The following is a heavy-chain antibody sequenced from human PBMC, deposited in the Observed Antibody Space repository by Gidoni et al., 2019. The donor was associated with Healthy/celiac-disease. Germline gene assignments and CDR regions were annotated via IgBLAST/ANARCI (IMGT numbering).Heavy chain of an antibody. D-gene: IGHD5-12*01. Sequence: QLQLLEYVAGLVKPSAILSLTCTVSGGPISSSSYYWGWIRQPPWKGLEWIGSSYYSGSTYYNPSLKSRVTISVDTSKNQFSLKLSSVTAADTAVYYCARGEGVATMGVNWFDPWGQGTLVTVSS. CDR1: GGPISSSSYY. V-gene: IGHV4-39*01. J-gene: IGHJ5*02. CDR3: ARGEGVATMGVNWFDP. CDR2: SYYSGST.